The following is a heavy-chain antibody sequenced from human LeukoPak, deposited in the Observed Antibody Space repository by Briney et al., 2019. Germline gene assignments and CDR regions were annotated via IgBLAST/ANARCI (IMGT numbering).Heavy chain of an antibody. D-gene: IGHD2/OR15-2a*01. Sequence: SETLSLTCAVYGGSFSGYYWSWIRQPPGKGLEWIGYISNSGSSSYNPSLKSRVTISMGTSKNQFSLKLSSVTAADTAVYYCARGGGCTSFSCDFDYWGQGTLVTVSS. CDR1: GGSFSGYY. CDR3: ARGGGCTSFSCDFDY. V-gene: IGHV4-34*11. J-gene: IGHJ4*02. CDR2: ISNSGSS.